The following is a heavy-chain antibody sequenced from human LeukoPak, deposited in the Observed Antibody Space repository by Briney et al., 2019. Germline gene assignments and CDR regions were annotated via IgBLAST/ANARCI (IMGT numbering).Heavy chain of an antibody. Sequence: GGSLRLSCAASGFTFGSYAMHWVRQAPGKGLEWVAVISYDGSNKYYADSVKGRFTISRDNSKNTLYLQMNSLRAEDTAVYYCASLIQLWAPNDYWGQGTLVTVSS. CDR3: ASLIQLWAPNDY. J-gene: IGHJ4*02. V-gene: IGHV3-30*04. CDR1: GFTFGSYA. CDR2: ISYDGSNK. D-gene: IGHD5-18*01.